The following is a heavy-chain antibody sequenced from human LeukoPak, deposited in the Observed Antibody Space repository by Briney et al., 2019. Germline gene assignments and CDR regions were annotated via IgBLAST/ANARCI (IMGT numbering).Heavy chain of an antibody. CDR2: IIPIFGTA. J-gene: IGHJ6*02. D-gene: IGHD3-3*01. V-gene: IGHV1-69*13. CDR3: ARGATIFGVVTDHYGMDV. CDR1: GGTFISYA. Sequence: SVKVSCKASGGTFISYAISWVRQAPGQGLGWMGGIIPIFGTANYAQKFQGRVTITADESTSTAYMELSSLRSEDTAVYYCARGATIFGVVTDHYGMDVWGQGTTVTVSS.